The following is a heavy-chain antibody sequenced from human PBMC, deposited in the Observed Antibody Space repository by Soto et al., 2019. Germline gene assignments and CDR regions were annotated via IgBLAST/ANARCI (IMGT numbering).Heavy chain of an antibody. D-gene: IGHD2-21*01. Sequence: PSETLSLTCTGSDGSFRRADHYWSWIRQPLGKRPEWIGYTYYTGDTKYNPALRSRVTMSEDTSKNQFSLRLSSVTEADTAVYFCARGPAYIDGRRTFDLWGRGILVTVSS. CDR1: DGSFRRADHY. CDR3: ARGPAYIDGRRTFDL. V-gene: IGHV4-30-4*02. CDR2: TYYTGDT. J-gene: IGHJ4*02.